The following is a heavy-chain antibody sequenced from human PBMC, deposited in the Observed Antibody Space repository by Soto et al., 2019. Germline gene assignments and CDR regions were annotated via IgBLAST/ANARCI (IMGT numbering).Heavy chain of an antibody. CDR2: INHSGST. V-gene: IGHV4-34*01. CDR3: ARGGGKAANFGVNY. J-gene: IGHJ4*02. Sequence: QVQLQQWGAGLLKPSETLSLTCAVYGGSVSGYYWSWIRQPPGKGLEWLGEINHSGSTHYNPSLKSRVTRSVDTSKHQFSLKLSSVTAADTAVYYCARGGGKAANFGVNYWGQGTLVTVAS. CDR1: GGSVSGYY. D-gene: IGHD2-15*01.